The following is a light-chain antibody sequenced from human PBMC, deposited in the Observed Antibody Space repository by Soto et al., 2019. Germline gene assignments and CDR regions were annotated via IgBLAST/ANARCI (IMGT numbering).Light chain of an antibody. CDR3: QQLNSYPLT. J-gene: IGKJ4*01. CDR2: TAS. V-gene: IGKV1-9*01. Sequence: DIQLTQSPSFLSASVGDRVTITCRASQGISSYLAWSQQKPGKAPKLLIYTASTLQSGVPSRFSGSGPGTEFTLTISSLQPEDFATYYCQQLNSYPLTFGGGTKVDIK. CDR1: QGISSY.